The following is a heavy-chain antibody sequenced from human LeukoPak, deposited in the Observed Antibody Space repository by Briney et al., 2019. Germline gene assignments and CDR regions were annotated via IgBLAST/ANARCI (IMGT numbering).Heavy chain of an antibody. CDR2: IYYSGST. CDR3: ARHVDYYDSSGYAHPYYFDY. Sequence: PSETLSLTCTVSGGSISSSSYYWGWIRQPPGKGLEWIGSIYYSGSTYYNPSLRSRVTISVDTSKNQFSLKLSSVTAADTAVYYCARHVDYYDSSGYAHPYYFDYWGQGTLVTVSS. V-gene: IGHV4-39*01. J-gene: IGHJ4*02. D-gene: IGHD3-22*01. CDR1: GGSISSSSYY.